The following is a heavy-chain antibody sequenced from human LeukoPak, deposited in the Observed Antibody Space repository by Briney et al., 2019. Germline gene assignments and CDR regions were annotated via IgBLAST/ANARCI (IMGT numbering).Heavy chain of an antibody. Sequence: GGSLRLSCAASGFTFLSYGMHWVRQAPGKGLEWVAFIHCDGSNKYYADSVKGRFTISRDNSKNTLYLQMNSLRTEDTAVYYCAKTWEPKFGFDHWGQGTLVTVSS. D-gene: IGHD1-26*01. CDR2: IHCDGSNK. CDR1: GFTFLSYG. CDR3: AKTWEPKFGFDH. V-gene: IGHV3-30*02. J-gene: IGHJ4*02.